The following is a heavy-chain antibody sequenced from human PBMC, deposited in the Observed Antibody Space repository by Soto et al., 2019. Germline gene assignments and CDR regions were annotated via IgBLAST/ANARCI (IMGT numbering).Heavy chain of an antibody. D-gene: IGHD5-18*01. J-gene: IGHJ4*02. CDR3: AIEPSIYSYPGSQVFDF. V-gene: IGHV3-48*03. CDR1: GFTFSNHE. Sequence: PGGSLRLSCAASGFTFSNHEMNWVRQFPGKGLEWVSYIGTRGRTIYYADSVKGRFTISRDNSKNSLYLQMNTLRAEDTAIYYCAIEPSIYSYPGSQVFDFWGRGTMVTVSS. CDR2: IGTRGRTI.